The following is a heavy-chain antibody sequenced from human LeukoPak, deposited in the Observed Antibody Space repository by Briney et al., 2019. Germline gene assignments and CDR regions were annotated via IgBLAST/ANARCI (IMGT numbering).Heavy chain of an antibody. CDR3: ARSYDFWSGYYPERAHFDY. V-gene: IGHV4-34*01. Sequence: SETLSLTCAVYGGSFSGYYWSWIRQPPGRGLEWIGEINHSGSTNYNPSLKSRVTISVDTSKNQFSLELSSVTAADTAVYYCARSYDFWSGYYPERAHFDYWGQGTLVTVSS. CDR2: INHSGST. D-gene: IGHD3-3*01. J-gene: IGHJ4*02. CDR1: GGSFSGYY.